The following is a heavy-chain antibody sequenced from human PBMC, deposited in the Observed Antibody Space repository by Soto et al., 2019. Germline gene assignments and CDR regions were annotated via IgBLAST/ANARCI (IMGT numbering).Heavy chain of an antibody. D-gene: IGHD6-13*01. CDR3: ARQPLPGIAAA. CDR2: IYYSGST. CDR1: GGSINSSIYY. Sequence: QVQLQESGPGLVKPSETLSLTCTVSGGSINSSIYYWGWIRQPPGKGLEWIGTIYYSGSTYYTPSLKSRVIISVDMSKNQFSLKLSSVTAADTAVYYCARQPLPGIAAAWGQGTLVTVSS. J-gene: IGHJ5*02. V-gene: IGHV4-39*01.